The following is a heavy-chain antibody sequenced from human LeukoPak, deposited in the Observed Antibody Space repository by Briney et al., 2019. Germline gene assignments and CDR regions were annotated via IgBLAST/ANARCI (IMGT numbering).Heavy chain of an antibody. CDR3: TRDRGAYNLYDY. Sequence: GGSLRLSCTVSGFTFGDYAMSWIRQAPGKGLEWVGFIRSKAYGETADYAASVKGRFTISRDDSKAIAYLQMNSLKPEDTAVYHCTRDRGAYNLYDYWGQGTLVTVSS. J-gene: IGHJ4*02. D-gene: IGHD1-1*01. CDR2: IRSKAYGETA. V-gene: IGHV3-49*03. CDR1: GFTFGDYA.